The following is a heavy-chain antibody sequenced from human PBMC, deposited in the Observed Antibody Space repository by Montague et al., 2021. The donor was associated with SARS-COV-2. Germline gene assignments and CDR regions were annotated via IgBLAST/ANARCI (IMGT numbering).Heavy chain of an antibody. CDR2: IDWDDDK. Sequence: PALVKPRQTLTLTCTFSGFSLSTSGMCVSWIRQPPGKALEWLALIDWDDDKYYSTSLKTRLTISKDTSKNQVVLTMTNMDPVDTATYYCARSYYDILTGYYTVFDYWGQGTLVTVSS. D-gene: IGHD3-9*01. V-gene: IGHV2-70*01. CDR3: ARSYYDILTGYYTVFDY. J-gene: IGHJ4*02. CDR1: GFSLSTSGMC.